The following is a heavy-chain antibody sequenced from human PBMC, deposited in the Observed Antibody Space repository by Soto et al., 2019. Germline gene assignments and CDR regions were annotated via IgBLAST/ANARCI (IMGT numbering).Heavy chain of an antibody. CDR2: VYYSGST. J-gene: IGHJ4*02. V-gene: IGHV4-61*01. D-gene: IGHD3-3*01. Sequence: SESLSLTCAVSGGCVCSGRYSWCLIRQPPGKGLEWIGYVYYSGSTNYNPSLKSRVTISVDTSKNQFSLNLGSVTAADTAVYYCARDFSRLGLHLDWGQGTLVTVYS. CDR3: ARDFSRLGLHLD. CDR1: GGCVCSGRYS.